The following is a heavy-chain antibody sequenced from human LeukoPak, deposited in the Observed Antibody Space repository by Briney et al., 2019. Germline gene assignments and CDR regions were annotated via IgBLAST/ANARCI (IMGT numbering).Heavy chain of an antibody. V-gene: IGHV3-21*04. CDR1: GFTFSSYS. Sequence: GGSLRLSCAASGFTFSSYSMNWVRQAPGKGLEWVSSISSSSSYIYYADSVKGRFTISRDNAKNSLYLQMNSLRAEDTAVYYCAKGRYGGKPPFDYWGQGTLVTVSS. CDR3: AKGRYGGKPPFDY. J-gene: IGHJ4*02. CDR2: ISSSSSYI. D-gene: IGHD4-23*01.